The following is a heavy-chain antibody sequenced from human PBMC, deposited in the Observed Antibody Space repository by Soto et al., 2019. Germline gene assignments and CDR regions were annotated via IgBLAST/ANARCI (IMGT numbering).Heavy chain of an antibody. Sequence: PGGSLRLSCAASGFTFSSYWMSWVRQAPGKGLEWVANIKQDGSEKYYVDSVKGRFTISRDNSKNTLYLQMNSLRAEDTAVYYCAKAVAGPLLRTDYWGQGTLVTVSS. CDR1: GFTFSSYW. D-gene: IGHD3-3*01. J-gene: IGHJ4*02. CDR3: AKAVAGPLLRTDY. CDR2: IKQDGSEK. V-gene: IGHV3-7*03.